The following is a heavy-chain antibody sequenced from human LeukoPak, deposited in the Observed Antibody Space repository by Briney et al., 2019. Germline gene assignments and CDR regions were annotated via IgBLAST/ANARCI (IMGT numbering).Heavy chain of an antibody. Sequence: GGSLRLSCAASGFTVSSNYMSWVRQAPGKGLEWVSVIYSGGSTYYADSVKGRLTISRDNSKNTLYLQMNSLRAEDTAVYYCARATTVTTINYYYYMDVWGKGTTVTVSS. CDR2: IYSGGST. V-gene: IGHV3-53*01. D-gene: IGHD4-17*01. CDR1: GFTVSSNY. J-gene: IGHJ6*03. CDR3: ARATTVTTINYYYYMDV.